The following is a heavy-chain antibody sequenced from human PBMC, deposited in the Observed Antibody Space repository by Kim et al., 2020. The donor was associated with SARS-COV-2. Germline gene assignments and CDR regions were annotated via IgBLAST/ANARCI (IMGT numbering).Heavy chain of an antibody. J-gene: IGHJ4*02. V-gene: IGHV3-9*01. CDR2: ISWNSGSI. Sequence: GGSLRLSCAASGFTFDDYVMHWVRQAPGKGLEWVSGISWNSGSIGYADSVKGRFTISRDNAKNSLYLQMNSLRAEDTALYYCAKIGDYGDQMSGVGGADYWGQGTLVTVSS. CDR3: AKIGDYGDQMSGVGGADY. D-gene: IGHD4-17*01. CDR1: GFTFDDYV.